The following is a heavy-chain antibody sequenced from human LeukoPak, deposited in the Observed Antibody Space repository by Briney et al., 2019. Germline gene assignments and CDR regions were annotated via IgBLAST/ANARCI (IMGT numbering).Heavy chain of an antibody. J-gene: IGHJ3*02. CDR2: ISSSSSTI. Sequence: GRSLRLSCAASGFTFSTYGMHWVRQAPGKGLEWVSYISSSSSTIYYADSVKGRFTISRDNAKTSLYLQMNSLRDEDTAVYYCARGYYGSYAFDIWGQGTMVTVSS. V-gene: IGHV3-48*02. CDR1: GFTFSTYG. CDR3: ARGYYGSYAFDI. D-gene: IGHD3-10*01.